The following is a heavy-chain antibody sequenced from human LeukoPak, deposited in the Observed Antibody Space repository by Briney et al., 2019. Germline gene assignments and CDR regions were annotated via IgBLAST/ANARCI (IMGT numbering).Heavy chain of an antibody. CDR1: GFTFDDYA. V-gene: IGHV3-9*01. CDR2: MSLSSGSI. Sequence: GRSLRLSCAASGFTFDDYAMHWVRQAPGKGLEWVSGMSLSSGSIGYADSMKGQFTISRDNAKNSLYLQMNSLRAEDTALYYCAKDGGASTSPHAFDIWGQGTMVTVSS. CDR3: AKDGGASTSPHAFDI. J-gene: IGHJ3*02. D-gene: IGHD5/OR15-5a*01.